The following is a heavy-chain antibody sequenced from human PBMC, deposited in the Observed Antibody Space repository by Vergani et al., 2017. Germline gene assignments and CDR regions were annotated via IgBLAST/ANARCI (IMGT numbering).Heavy chain of an antibody. J-gene: IGHJ1*01. V-gene: IGHV3-7*01. D-gene: IGHD3-22*01. Sequence: EVQLVESGGGLVQPGGSLRLSCVASGFTFSSYWMTWVRQAPGKGPEWLANINQGDSEKNYVDSVKGRFTISRDNSQTTVFLQMNSLRADDSAVYYCTKAGQYDSDNFHDSWGQGALVTVAS. CDR3: TKAGQYDSDNFHDS. CDR2: INQGDSEK. CDR1: GFTFSSYW.